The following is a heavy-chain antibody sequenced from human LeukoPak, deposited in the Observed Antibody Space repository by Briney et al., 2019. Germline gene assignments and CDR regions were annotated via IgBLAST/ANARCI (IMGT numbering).Heavy chain of an antibody. V-gene: IGHV3-23*01. CDR1: GVIFSSCA. CDR3: AKGKGQYYFDSSGYPPYYMDV. CDR2: ISGSGGST. Sequence: PGGSLRLSCAASGVIFSSCAMSWVRQAPGKGLEWVSTISGSGGSTYYADSVKGRFTVSRDNSKNTLYLQMNSLRADDTAVYYCAKGKGQYYFDSSGYPPYYMDVWGKGTTVTVSS. D-gene: IGHD3-22*01. J-gene: IGHJ6*03.